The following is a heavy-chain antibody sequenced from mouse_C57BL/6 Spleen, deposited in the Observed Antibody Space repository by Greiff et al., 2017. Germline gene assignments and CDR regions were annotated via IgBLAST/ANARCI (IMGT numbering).Heavy chain of an antibody. D-gene: IGHD1-1*01. CDR3: ARGDTTVVATRAMDY. J-gene: IGHJ4*01. CDR2: LNPNNGGT. Sequence: EVQLQQSGPELVKPGASVKISCKASGYTFTDYYMNWVKQSHGKSLEWIGDLNPNNGGTSYNQQFKGKATLTVDKSSSTAYRELRSLTSEDSAVYYGARGDTTVVATRAMDYWGQGTSVTVSS. CDR1: GYTFTDYY. V-gene: IGHV1-26*01.